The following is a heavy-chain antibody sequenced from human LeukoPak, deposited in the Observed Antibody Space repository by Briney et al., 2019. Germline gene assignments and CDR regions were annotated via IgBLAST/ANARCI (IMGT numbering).Heavy chain of an antibody. CDR3: AREGHYDILTGPSGAFDI. CDR1: GFTVSSNY. J-gene: IGHJ3*02. Sequence: PGGSLRLSCAASGFTVSSNYMSWVRQVPGKGLEWVSVIYSGGSTYYADSVKGRFTISRHNSKNTLYLQMNSLRAEDTAVYYCAREGHYDILTGPSGAFDIWGQGTMVAVSS. D-gene: IGHD3-9*01. V-gene: IGHV3-53*04. CDR2: IYSGGST.